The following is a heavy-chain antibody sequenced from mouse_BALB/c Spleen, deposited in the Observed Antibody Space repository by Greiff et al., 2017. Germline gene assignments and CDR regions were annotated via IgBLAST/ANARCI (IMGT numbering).Heavy chain of an antibody. D-gene: IGHD3-1*01. CDR3: ARSGGNYFDY. V-gene: IGHV3-2*02. Sequence: ESGPGLVKPSQSLSLTCTVTGYSITSDYAWNWIRQFPGNKLEWMGYISYSGSTSYNPSLKSRISITRDTSKNQFFLQLNSVTTEDTATYYCARSGGNYFDYWGQGTTLTVSS. J-gene: IGHJ2*01. CDR2: ISYSGST. CDR1: GYSITSDYA.